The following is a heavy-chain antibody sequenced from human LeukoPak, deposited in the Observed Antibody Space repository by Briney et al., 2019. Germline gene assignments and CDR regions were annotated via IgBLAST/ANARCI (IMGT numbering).Heavy chain of an antibody. J-gene: IGHJ4*02. CDR2: IYPGDSDT. D-gene: IGHD3-22*01. CDR1: GYTFTSYW. V-gene: IGHV5-51*01. CDR3: ARGYYYDSSGYPDY. Sequence: GESLKFSCKGSGYTFTSYWIGWVRQMPGKGLEWMGIIYPGDSDTRYSPSFQGQVTISADKSINTAYLQWSTLKASDTAMYYCARGYYYDSSGYPDYWGQGTLVTVSS.